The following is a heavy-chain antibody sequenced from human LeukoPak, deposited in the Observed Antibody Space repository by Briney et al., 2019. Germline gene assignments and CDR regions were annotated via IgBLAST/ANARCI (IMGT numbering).Heavy chain of an antibody. CDR3: ARLHVDIVATTSYYFDY. D-gene: IGHD5-12*01. V-gene: IGHV3-7*01. CDR1: GFTFGDYP. CDR2: ISPDGSEG. Sequence: GGSLRLSCEASGFTFGDYPMYWVRQAPGEGLELVAKISPDGSEGYYVDSVKGRFTISRDNAKNSLYLQMNSLRAEDTAVYYCARLHVDIVATTSYYFDYWGQGTLVTVSS. J-gene: IGHJ4*02.